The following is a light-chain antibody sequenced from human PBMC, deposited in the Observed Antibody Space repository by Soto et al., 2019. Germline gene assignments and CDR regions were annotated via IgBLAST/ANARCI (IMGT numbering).Light chain of an antibody. CDR3: AAWDDSLDGAV. CDR2: SNN. CDR1: SSNIGSKT. Sequence: QSVVTQPPSASGTPGQRVAMYCSGGSSNIGSKTVNWYQHVPGTAPKLLIYSNNQRPSGVPDRFTGSKSGTSAFLAISGLHPDDEADYYCAAWDDSLDGAVFGTGTKLTVL. J-gene: IGLJ1*01. V-gene: IGLV1-44*01.